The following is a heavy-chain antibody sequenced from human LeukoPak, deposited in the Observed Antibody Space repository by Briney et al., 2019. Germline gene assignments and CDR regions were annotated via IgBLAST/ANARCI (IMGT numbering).Heavy chain of an antibody. V-gene: IGHV1-46*01. D-gene: IGHD2-15*01. CDR3: ARAGYCSGGSCYSPWFDP. CDR2: INPSGGST. CDR1: GYTFTSYY. Sequence: ASVKVSCKASGYTFTSYYMHWVRQAPGQGLEWIGIINPSGGSTSYAQKFQGRVTMIRDMSTSTVYMELSSLRSEDTAVYYCARAGYCSGGSCYSPWFDPWGQGTLVTVSS. J-gene: IGHJ5*02.